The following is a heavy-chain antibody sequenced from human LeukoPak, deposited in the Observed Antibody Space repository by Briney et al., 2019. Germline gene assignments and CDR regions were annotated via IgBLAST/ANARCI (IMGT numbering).Heavy chain of an antibody. J-gene: IGHJ4*02. V-gene: IGHV3-23*01. CDR1: GFTFSSYA. D-gene: IGHD5-24*01. Sequence: GRSLRLSCAASGFTFSSYAMSWVRQAPGKGLEWVSAISGSGGSTYYADSVRGRFTISRDNSKNTLYLQMNSLRAEDTAVYYCAKGEDGFPSRPDYWGQGTLVTVSS. CDR3: AKGEDGFPSRPDY. CDR2: ISGSGGST.